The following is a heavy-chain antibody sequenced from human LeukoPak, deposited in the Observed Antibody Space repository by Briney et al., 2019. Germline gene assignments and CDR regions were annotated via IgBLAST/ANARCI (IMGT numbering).Heavy chain of an antibody. CDR3: ASLPRGYSGYDPGVGY. D-gene: IGHD5-12*01. CDR2: ISSSRSYI. CDR1: GFTFSSYS. J-gene: IGHJ4*02. V-gene: IGHV3-21*01. Sequence: GGSLRLSCAASGFTFSSYSMNWVRQAPGKGLEWVSSISSSRSYIYYADSVKGRFTISRDNAKNSLYLQMNSLRAEDTAVYYCASLPRGYSGYDPGVGYWGQGTLVTVSS.